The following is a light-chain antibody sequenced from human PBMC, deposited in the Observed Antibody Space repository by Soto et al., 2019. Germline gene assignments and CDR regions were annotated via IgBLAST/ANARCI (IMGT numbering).Light chain of an antibody. CDR1: QSLSRS. CDR2: GAS. CDR3: QQYGSSPLA. Sequence: EIVLTPSPGTLSLSPGERATLSCRASQSLSRSLAWYQQKPGQAPRLLIYGASSRATGIPDRFSGSGSGTDFTLTISRLEPEDFAVYYCQQYGSSPLAFGQGTKVDIK. J-gene: IGKJ1*01. V-gene: IGKV3-20*01.